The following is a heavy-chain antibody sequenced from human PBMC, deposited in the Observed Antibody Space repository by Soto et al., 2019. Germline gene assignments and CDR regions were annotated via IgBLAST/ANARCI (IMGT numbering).Heavy chain of an antibody. CDR3: VRDSPIGSTFSGYDGIDY. CDR1: GGTFSSYA. J-gene: IGHJ4*02. V-gene: IGHV1-69*13. D-gene: IGHD5-12*01. CDR2: IIPIFGTA. Sequence: SVKVSCKASGGTFSSYAISWVRQAPGQGLEWMGGIIPIFGTANYAQKFQGRVTITADESTGTAYMELSSLRSEDTAVYYCVRDSPIGSTFSGYDGIDYWGQGTLVTVSS.